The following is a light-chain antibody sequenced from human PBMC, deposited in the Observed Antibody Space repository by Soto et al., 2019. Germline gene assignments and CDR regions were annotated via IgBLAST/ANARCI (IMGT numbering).Light chain of an antibody. V-gene: IGKV3-15*01. Sequence: EIVMTQSPATLSVSPGERATLSCRASQSVSSNLAWYQQKPGQAPRLLIYGASTRATGIPARFSGSGFGTEFTLTISRLEPEDFAVYYCQQYGSSPITFGQGTRLEIK. CDR2: GAS. CDR3: QQYGSSPIT. J-gene: IGKJ5*01. CDR1: QSVSSN.